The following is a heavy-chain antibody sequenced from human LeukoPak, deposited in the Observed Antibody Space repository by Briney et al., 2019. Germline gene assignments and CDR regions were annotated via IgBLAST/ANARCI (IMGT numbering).Heavy chain of an antibody. J-gene: IGHJ3*02. CDR3: ARAVIVGATRAFDI. D-gene: IGHD1-26*01. CDR2: INHSGST. V-gene: IGHV4-34*01. Sequence: TSETLSLTCAVYGGSFSGYYWSWIRQPPGKGLEWIGEINHSGSTNYNPSLKSRVTISVDTSKNQFSLKLSSVTAADTAVYYCARAVIVGATRAFDIWGQGTMVTISS. CDR1: GGSFSGYY.